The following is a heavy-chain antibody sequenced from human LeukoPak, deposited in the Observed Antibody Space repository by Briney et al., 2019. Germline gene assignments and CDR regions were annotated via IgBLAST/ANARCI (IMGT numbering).Heavy chain of an antibody. Sequence: SQTLSLTCAISGDSVSSNNAAWNWIRQSPSRGLEWLGRTYYRSKWYNDYAVSVKSRITINPDTSKNQFSLQLNSVTPEDTAVYYCARELNDREWGRGSDIWGQGTMVTVSS. V-gene: IGHV6-1*01. CDR1: GDSVSSNNAA. J-gene: IGHJ3*02. D-gene: IGHD3-16*01. CDR2: TYYRSKWYN. CDR3: ARELNDREWGRGSDI.